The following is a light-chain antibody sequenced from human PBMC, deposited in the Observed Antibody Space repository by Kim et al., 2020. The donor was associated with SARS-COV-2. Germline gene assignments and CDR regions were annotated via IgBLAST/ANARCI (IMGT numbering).Light chain of an antibody. J-gene: IGKJ4*01. CDR2: EAS. CDR1: QSVSSY. Sequence: LSPGERATLSCRASQSVSSYLAWYQQKLGQTPRLLTYEASNRATGIPARFSGTGSGTDFTLTISSLEPEDFAVYYCQQSSAWPLTFGGGTKVDIK. CDR3: QQSSAWPLT. V-gene: IGKV3-11*01.